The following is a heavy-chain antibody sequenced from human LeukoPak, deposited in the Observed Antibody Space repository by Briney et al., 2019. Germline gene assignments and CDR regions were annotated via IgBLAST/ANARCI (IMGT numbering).Heavy chain of an antibody. CDR3: ARDRDYGGKAYAFDI. Sequence: ASVKVSCKASGYTFTSYYMHWVRQAPGQGLEWMGIINPSGGSTSYAQKFQGRVTMTRDTSTSTVHMELSSLRSEDTAVYYCARDRDYGGKAYAFDIWGQGTMVTVSS. J-gene: IGHJ3*02. D-gene: IGHD4-23*01. CDR2: INPSGGST. CDR1: GYTFTSYY. V-gene: IGHV1-46*01.